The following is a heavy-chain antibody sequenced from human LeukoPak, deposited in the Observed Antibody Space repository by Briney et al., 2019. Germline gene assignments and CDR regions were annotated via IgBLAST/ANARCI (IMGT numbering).Heavy chain of an antibody. J-gene: IGHJ3*02. CDR3: ARDREYGSGSPDAFDI. CDR1: GYTFTGYY. V-gene: IGHV1-2*02. D-gene: IGHD3-10*01. CDR2: INPNSGGT. Sequence: ASVKVSCKASGYTFTGYYMHWVRQAPGQGLEWMGWINPNSGGTNYAQKFQGRVTMTRDTSISTAYMELSRLRSDDTAVYYCARDREYGSGSPDAFDIWGQGTMVTVSS.